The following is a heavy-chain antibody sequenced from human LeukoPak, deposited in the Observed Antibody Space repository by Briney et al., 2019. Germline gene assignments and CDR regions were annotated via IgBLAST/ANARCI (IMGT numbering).Heavy chain of an antibody. CDR3: ARSRYSGSWSDFDY. CDR1: GGSISSYY. CDR2: IYYSGST. V-gene: IGHV4-59*08. Sequence: SETLSLTCTVSGGSISSYYWSWIRQPPGKGLEWIGYIYYSGSTNYNPSLKSRVTISVDTSKNQFSLRLSSVTAADTAVYYCARSRYSGSWSDFDYWGQGTLVTVSS. J-gene: IGHJ4*02. D-gene: IGHD6-13*01.